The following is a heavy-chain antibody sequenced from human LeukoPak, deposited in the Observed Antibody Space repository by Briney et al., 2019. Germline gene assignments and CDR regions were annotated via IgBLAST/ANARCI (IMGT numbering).Heavy chain of an antibody. V-gene: IGHV1-2*02. CDR2: INPNSGAT. J-gene: IGHJ4*01. CDR1: GYTLTDYY. Sequence: ASVKVSCKASGYTLTDYYLHWVRQAPGQGLKWMRRINPNSGATHYAQSFQARVTMTRDTSIASSYMELTGLESDDTAVYYCARGRRILGGPENAGDFFDFWGQGSLVTVSS. D-gene: IGHD3-16*01. CDR3: ARGRRILGGPENAGDFFDF.